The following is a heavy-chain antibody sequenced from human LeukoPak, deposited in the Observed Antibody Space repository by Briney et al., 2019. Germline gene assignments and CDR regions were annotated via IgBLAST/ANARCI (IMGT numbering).Heavy chain of an antibody. J-gene: IGHJ4*02. D-gene: IGHD3-22*01. Sequence: SETLSLTCAVYGGSLSGYYWSWIRQPPGKGLEWIGEINHSGSTNYNPSLKSRVTISVDTSKNQFSLKLSSVTAADTAVYYCARDNYYDSREIDYWGQGTLVTVSS. CDR2: INHSGST. CDR1: GGSLSGYY. V-gene: IGHV4-34*01. CDR3: ARDNYYDSREIDY.